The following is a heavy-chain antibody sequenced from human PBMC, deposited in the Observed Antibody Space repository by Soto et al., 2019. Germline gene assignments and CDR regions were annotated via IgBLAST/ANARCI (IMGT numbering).Heavy chain of an antibody. CDR1: GGTFSSYT. Sequence: SVKVSCKASGGTFSSYTISCVRQAPGQGLEWMGRIIPILGIANYAQKFQGRVTITADKSTSTAYMELSSLRSEDTAVYYCARAHPDIVVVPAATYYYYYYMDVWGKGTTVTVSS. CDR3: ARAHPDIVVVPAATYYYYYYMDV. J-gene: IGHJ6*03. V-gene: IGHV1-69*02. D-gene: IGHD2-2*01. CDR2: IIPILGIA.